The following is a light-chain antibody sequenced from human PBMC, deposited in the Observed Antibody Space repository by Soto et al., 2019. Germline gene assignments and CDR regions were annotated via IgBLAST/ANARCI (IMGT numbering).Light chain of an antibody. V-gene: IGKV3-11*01. CDR1: QSVNIY. J-gene: IGKJ1*01. Sequence: EIVLTQSPATLSLPPGERATLSCSASQSVNIYLAWYQQKPGQAPRLLINNAFNRATGIPARFSGSGSGTDFTLTISSLEPEDFAVYYCQQRDNWPPTWTFGQGTKVDIK. CDR3: QQRDNWPPTWT. CDR2: NAF.